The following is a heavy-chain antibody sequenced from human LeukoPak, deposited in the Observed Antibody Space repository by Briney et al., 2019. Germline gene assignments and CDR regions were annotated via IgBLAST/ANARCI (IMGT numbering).Heavy chain of an antibody. J-gene: IGHJ4*02. CDR2: IYGTGST. V-gene: IGHV4-38-2*01. Sequence: SETLSLTCAVSGYSLGKNYYWGWIRQPPGKGLEWIGRIYGTGSTSYNPSLMNRVTMSVDTSKNHFSLKLTSVTTADTAVYYCARYDSRGSASTRFDYWGQGILVTISS. CDR3: ARYDSRGSASTRFDY. CDR1: GYSLGKNYY. D-gene: IGHD3-16*01.